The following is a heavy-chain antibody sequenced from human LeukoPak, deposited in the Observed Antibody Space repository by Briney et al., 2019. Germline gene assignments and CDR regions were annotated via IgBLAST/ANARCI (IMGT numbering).Heavy chain of an antibody. CDR1: GFTFSSYS. CDR3: ARDYSLVIRGVNYYYYMDV. J-gene: IGHJ6*03. Sequence: GGSLRLSCAASGFTFSSYSMNWVRQAPGKGLEWVSSISSSSSYIYYADSVKGRFTISRDNAKNSLYLQMNSLRAEDTAVYYCARDYSLVIRGVNYYYYMDVLGKGTTVTISS. V-gene: IGHV3-21*01. D-gene: IGHD3-10*01. CDR2: ISSSSSYI.